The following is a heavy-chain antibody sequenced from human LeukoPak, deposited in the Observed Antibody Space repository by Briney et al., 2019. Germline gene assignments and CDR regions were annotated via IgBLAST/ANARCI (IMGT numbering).Heavy chain of an antibody. CDR3: AKDILWFGELFVDY. V-gene: IGHV3-33*06. Sequence: GGSLRLSCAASGFTFSSYGMHWVRQAPGKGLEWVAVIWYDGSNKYYADSVKGRFTISRDNSKNTLYLQMNSLRAEDTAVYYCAKDILWFGELFVDYWGQRTLVTVSS. CDR2: IWYDGSNK. J-gene: IGHJ4*02. CDR1: GFTFSSYG. D-gene: IGHD3-10*01.